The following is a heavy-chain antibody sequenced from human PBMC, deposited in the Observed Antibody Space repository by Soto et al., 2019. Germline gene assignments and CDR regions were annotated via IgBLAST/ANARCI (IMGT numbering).Heavy chain of an antibody. Sequence: GGSLRLSCAASGFTFSSYGMHWVRQAPGKGLEWVAVIWYDGSNKYYADSVKGRFTISRDNSKNTLYLQMNSLRAEDTAVYYCARDYGSIAARPTAYYFDYWGQGTLVTVSS. J-gene: IGHJ4*02. D-gene: IGHD6-6*01. CDR3: ARDYGSIAARPTAYYFDY. V-gene: IGHV3-33*01. CDR2: IWYDGSNK. CDR1: GFTFSSYG.